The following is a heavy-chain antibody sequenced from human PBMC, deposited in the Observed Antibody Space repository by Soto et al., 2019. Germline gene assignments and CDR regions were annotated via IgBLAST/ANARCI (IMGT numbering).Heavy chain of an antibody. V-gene: IGHV3-23*01. CDR2: ISGTGRST. CDR1: GFTFSDCA. CDR3: AKGNTSGWYFFDY. J-gene: IGHJ4*02. D-gene: IGHD6-19*01. Sequence: GGSLRLSCEASGFTFSDCAMGWVRQAPGKGLEWVSGISGTGRSTFYADSVKDRFTISRDSSKNTVYLQMTSLRAEDTAVYYCAKGNTSGWYFFDYWGQGTLVTVSS.